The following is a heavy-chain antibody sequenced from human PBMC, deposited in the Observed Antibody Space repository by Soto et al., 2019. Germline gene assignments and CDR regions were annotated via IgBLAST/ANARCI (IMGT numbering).Heavy chain of an antibody. CDR3: ARAPVGMDSINFFDH. Sequence: KTSETLSLTCTVSGDSISSDGYHWSWIRQSPGKGLEWIGYIYNGGRTFYRPSLESRINMSLDATKNSYSLRLTSVTAADTAVYYCARAPVGMDSINFFDHWGQGIPVTVSS. D-gene: IGHD2-8*01. CDR1: GDSISSDGYH. V-gene: IGHV4-30-4*01. CDR2: IYNGGRT. J-gene: IGHJ4*02.